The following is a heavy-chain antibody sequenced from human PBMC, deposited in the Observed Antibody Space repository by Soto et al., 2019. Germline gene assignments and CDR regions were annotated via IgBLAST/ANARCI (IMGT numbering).Heavy chain of an antibody. J-gene: IGHJ6*02. D-gene: IGHD3-3*01. V-gene: IGHV3-48*02. CDR2: ISSSSSTI. Sequence: GGSLRLSCAASGFTFSSYSMNWVRQAPGKGLEWVSYISSSSSTIYYADSVKGRFTISRDNAKNSLYLQMNSLRDEDTAVYYCARTLTIFGVVIIFGMDVWGQGTTVTVSS. CDR3: ARTLTIFGVVIIFGMDV. CDR1: GFTFSSYS.